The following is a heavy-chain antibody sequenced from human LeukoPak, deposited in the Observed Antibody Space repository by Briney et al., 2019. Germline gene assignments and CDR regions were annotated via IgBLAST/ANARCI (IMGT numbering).Heavy chain of an antibody. Sequence: GGSLRLSCTVSGFTVSSNSMSWVRQAPGKGLEWVSFIYSDNTHYSDSVKGRFTISRDNSKNTLYLQMNSLRAEDTAVYYCARRAGAYSHPYDYWGQGILVTVSS. J-gene: IGHJ4*02. CDR3: ARRAGAYSHPYDY. D-gene: IGHD4/OR15-4a*01. CDR2: IYSDNT. V-gene: IGHV3-53*01. CDR1: GFTVSSNS.